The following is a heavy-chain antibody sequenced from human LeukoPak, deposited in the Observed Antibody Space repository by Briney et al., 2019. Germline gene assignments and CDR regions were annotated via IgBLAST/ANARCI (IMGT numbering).Heavy chain of an antibody. V-gene: IGHV1-2*02. D-gene: IGHD2-2*01. CDR2: INPNNGGT. CDR3: ARALRYCSTTSCQYYFDY. CDR1: GYTFTGYY. J-gene: IGHJ4*02. Sequence: EASVKVSCKASGYTFTGYYIHWVRQAPGQGLEWMGWINPNNGGTNYARGFQGRVTMTRNTSISTAYMELSSLKSEDTAVYYCARALRYCSTTSCQYYFDYWGQGTLVTVSS.